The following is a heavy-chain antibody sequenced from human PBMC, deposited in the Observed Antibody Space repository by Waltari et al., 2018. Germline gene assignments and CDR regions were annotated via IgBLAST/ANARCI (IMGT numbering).Heavy chain of an antibody. V-gene: IGHV1-46*01. J-gene: IGHJ6*02. CDR3: ASPLRLVGATAPFGYYGMDV. CDR2: INPRCGST. D-gene: IGHD1-26*01. CDR1: GYTFTSYY. Sequence: QVQLVQSGAEVKKPGASVKVSCKASGYTFTSYYMHWVRQAPGQGLEWMGIINPRCGSTSYTQKFQGRVTMTRDTSTSTVYMELSSLRSEDTAVYYCASPLRLVGATAPFGYYGMDVWGQGTTVTVSS.